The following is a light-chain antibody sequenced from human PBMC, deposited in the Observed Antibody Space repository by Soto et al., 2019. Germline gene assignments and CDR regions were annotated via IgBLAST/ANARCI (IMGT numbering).Light chain of an antibody. J-gene: IGKJ2*01. Sequence: DIQMTQSPSTLSASVGDRVTITCRASQSISSWLAWYQQKPGKAPKLLIYKASSLESGVPSRFSGSGSGTELTLTIRTLQPDDFGTYYCQQYNSYSFTFGQGTKLEIK. CDR1: QSISSW. V-gene: IGKV1-5*03. CDR2: KAS. CDR3: QQYNSYSFT.